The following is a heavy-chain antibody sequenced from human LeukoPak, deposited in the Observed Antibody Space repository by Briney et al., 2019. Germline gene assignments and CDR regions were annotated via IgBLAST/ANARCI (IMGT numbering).Heavy chain of an antibody. J-gene: IGHJ4*02. D-gene: IGHD5-18*01. V-gene: IGHV1-46*01. CDR1: GYTFTNYY. CDR2: INPSGGST. CDR3: ARERGYSYGQGSFDY. Sequence: ASVKVSCKTSGYTFTNYYIHWVRQAPGQGLEWMGIINPSGGSTSYAQKFQGRVTMTRDTSTSTVYMELSSLRSEDTAVYYCARERGYSYGQGSFDYWGQGTLVTVSS.